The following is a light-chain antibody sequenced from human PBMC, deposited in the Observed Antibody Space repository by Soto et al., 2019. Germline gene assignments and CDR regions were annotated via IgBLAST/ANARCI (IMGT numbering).Light chain of an antibody. CDR3: QQYISYTWT. CDR1: QIVYRY. J-gene: IGKJ1*01. CDR2: DVY. V-gene: IGKV1-5*01. Sequence: DIQMTQSPSSLSASLGDRFTITCLASQIVYRYLAWYQQKPGKAPKLLILDVYILESGVPSRFISSGSGTEFTLTISSLQPDDSATYYCQQYISYTWTVGQVTKVEIK.